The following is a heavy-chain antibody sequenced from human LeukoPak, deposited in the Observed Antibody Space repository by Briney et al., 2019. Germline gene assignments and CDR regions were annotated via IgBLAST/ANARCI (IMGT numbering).Heavy chain of an antibody. CDR3: AGGLYYFDY. Sequence: GGSLRLSCAASGFTFNTYTMSWVRQAPGKGLEWVSAISGSGGSTYYADSVKGRFTISRDNSKNTLYLQMNSLRAEDTAVYYCAGGLYYFDYWGQGTLVTVSS. D-gene: IGHD2/OR15-2a*01. CDR2: ISGSGGST. J-gene: IGHJ4*02. V-gene: IGHV3-23*01. CDR1: GFTFNTYT.